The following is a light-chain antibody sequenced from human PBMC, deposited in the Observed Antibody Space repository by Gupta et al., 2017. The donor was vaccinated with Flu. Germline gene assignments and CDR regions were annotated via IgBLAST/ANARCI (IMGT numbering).Light chain of an antibody. Sequence: SSDLTQPLSLSMTLGQTACSTCAGLKIKNKNVHWYQQKPGQAPVLVIYNNIRRPAGVPARFSGTNSGNTATLTIGGAQVGDEADYYCHVWDNGTAFFGGGTKLTV. J-gene: IGLJ2*01. CDR3: HVWDNGTAF. CDR1: KIKNKN. V-gene: IGLV3-9*01. CDR2: NNI.